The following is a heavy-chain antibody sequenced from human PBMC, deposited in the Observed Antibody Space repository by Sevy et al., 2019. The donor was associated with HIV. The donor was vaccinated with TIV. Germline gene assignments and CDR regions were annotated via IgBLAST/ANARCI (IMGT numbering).Heavy chain of an antibody. CDR2: IKQDGSEK. CDR1: GFTFSSYW. D-gene: IGHD4-17*01. CDR3: ARDTLHGDYVDY. Sequence: GGSLRLSCAASGFTFSSYWMSWVRQAPGKGLEWVANIKQDGSEKYYVGTVKGRFNISRDNAKNSLYLQMNRLRAEDTAVYYCARDTLHGDYVDYWGQGTLVTVSS. J-gene: IGHJ4*02. V-gene: IGHV3-7*01.